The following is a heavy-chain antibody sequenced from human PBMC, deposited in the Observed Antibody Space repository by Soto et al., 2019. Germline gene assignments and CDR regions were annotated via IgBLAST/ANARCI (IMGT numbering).Heavy chain of an antibody. CDR2: IKYDDSEK. Sequence: EVQLVESGGDLVQPGGSLRLSCAASGFSISTYWMGWVRQFPGKGLEWVANIKYDDSEKHYMDSVEGRFTISRDNAKNTLYLQMNRLRVDDTAVYYCAAWSRSHWVDYWGQGTLVTVSS. V-gene: IGHV3-7*05. CDR1: GFSISTYW. D-gene: IGHD7-27*01. J-gene: IGHJ4*02. CDR3: AAWSRSHWVDY.